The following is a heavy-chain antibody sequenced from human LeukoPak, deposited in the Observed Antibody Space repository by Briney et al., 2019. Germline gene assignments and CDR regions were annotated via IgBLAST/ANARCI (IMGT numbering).Heavy chain of an antibody. V-gene: IGHV3-9*01. CDR1: GFTFDDYA. Sequence: PGGSLRLSCAASGFTFDDYAMHWVRQAPGKGLEWVSGISWNSGSIGYADSVKGRFTISRDNAKNSLYLQMNSLRAEDTALYYCANKRGWGQGTLVTVSS. CDR2: ISWNSGSI. J-gene: IGHJ4*02. CDR3: ANKRG.